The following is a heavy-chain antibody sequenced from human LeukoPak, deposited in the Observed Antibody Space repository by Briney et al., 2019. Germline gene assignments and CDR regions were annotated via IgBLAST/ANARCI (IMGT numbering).Heavy chain of an antibody. CDR2: IYHSGST. CDR3: ARHPHYYDSSGYYCGNWFDP. V-gene: IGHV4-38-2*01. Sequence: SETLSLTCAVSGYSISSGYYWGWIRQPPGKGLEWIGSIYHSGSTYYNPSLKSRVTISVDTSKNQFSLKLSSVTAADTAVYYCARHPHYYDSSGYYCGNWFDPWGQGTLVTVSS. D-gene: IGHD3-22*01. CDR1: GYSISSGYY. J-gene: IGHJ5*02.